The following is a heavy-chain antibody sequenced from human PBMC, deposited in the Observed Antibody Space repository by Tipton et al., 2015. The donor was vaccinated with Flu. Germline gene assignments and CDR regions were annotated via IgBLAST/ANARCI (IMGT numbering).Heavy chain of an antibody. D-gene: IGHD1-26*01. CDR3: AKEKGGSYWEGYYFDY. CDR2: IKQDGSEK. J-gene: IGHJ4*02. V-gene: IGHV3-7*01. CDR1: GFTFSSYW. Sequence: SLRLSCAASGFTFSSYWMSWVRQAPGKGLEWVANIKQDGSEKYYVDSVKGRFTISRDNAKNSLYLQMNSLRAEDTAVYYCAKEKGGSYWEGYYFDYWGQGTLVTVSS.